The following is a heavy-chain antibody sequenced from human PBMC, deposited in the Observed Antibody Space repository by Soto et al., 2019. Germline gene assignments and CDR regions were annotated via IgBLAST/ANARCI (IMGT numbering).Heavy chain of an antibody. CDR2: INTNGVNT. J-gene: IGHJ4*02. CDR1: VFPFSGYS. D-gene: IGHD6-19*01. CDR3: ARGRVEDSSGWATYFDY. Sequence: GGSLRLSCAASVFPFSGYSMFWVRQAPGKGLEYVSAINTNGVNTFYAKSVKGRFTISRDNSKNTMYLQMGSLRAEDMAVYYCARGRVEDSSGWATYFDYWGQGTLVTVSS. V-gene: IGHV3-64*01.